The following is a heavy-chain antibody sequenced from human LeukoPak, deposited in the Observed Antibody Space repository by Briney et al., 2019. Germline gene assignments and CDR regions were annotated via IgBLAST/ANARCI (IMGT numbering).Heavy chain of an antibody. CDR1: GGSISSSSYY. D-gene: IGHD2-2*01. CDR3: VRQVTGYCSSTSCHSDF. Sequence: SETLSLTCTVSGGSISSSSYYWGWIRQPPGKGLEWIGSIYYSGRTYCNPSLKSRVTTSVDTSKNQFSLKLSSVTAADTAVYYCVRQVTGYCSSTSCHSDFWGQGTLVTVSS. CDR2: IYYSGRT. J-gene: IGHJ4*02. V-gene: IGHV4-39*01.